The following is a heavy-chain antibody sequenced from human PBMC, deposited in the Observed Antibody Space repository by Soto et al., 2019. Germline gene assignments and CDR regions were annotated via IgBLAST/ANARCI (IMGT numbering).Heavy chain of an antibody. Sequence: PSETLSLTCTVSGDSVSSGGNYWGWIRQPPGKGLEWLGSIFYSGSTFYNPALKSRVTFSVDTSKNHFSLKLSSVTAADTAVYYCARHKTTMLTVVSAFDPWGQGTRVTVSS. CDR1: GDSVSSGGNY. D-gene: IGHD3-22*01. CDR2: IFYSGST. V-gene: IGHV4-39*02. J-gene: IGHJ5*02. CDR3: ARHKTTMLTVVSAFDP.